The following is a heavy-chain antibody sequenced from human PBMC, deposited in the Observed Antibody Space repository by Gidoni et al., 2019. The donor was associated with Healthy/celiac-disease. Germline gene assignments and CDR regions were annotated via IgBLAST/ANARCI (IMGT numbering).Heavy chain of an antibody. Sequence: EVQLVESGGGLVKPGGFLRLSCAASGFTFSSYSMNWVRQAPGKGLEWVSSISSSSSYIYYADSVKGRFTISRDNAKNSLYLQMNSLRAEDTAVYYCARDQNSSSWYGYYYYYYGMDVWGQGTTVTVSS. CDR2: ISSSSSYI. CDR3: ARDQNSSSWYGYYYYYYGMDV. CDR1: GFTFSSYS. J-gene: IGHJ6*02. D-gene: IGHD6-13*01. V-gene: IGHV3-21*01.